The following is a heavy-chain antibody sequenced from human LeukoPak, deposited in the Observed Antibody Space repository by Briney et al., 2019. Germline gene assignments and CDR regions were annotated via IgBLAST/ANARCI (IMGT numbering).Heavy chain of an antibody. CDR2: INPNSGGT. V-gene: IGHV1-2*02. CDR3: ARGFCEGDTAMQWSYYYYMDV. CDR1: GYTFTGYY. J-gene: IGHJ6*03. D-gene: IGHD5-18*01. Sequence: ASVKVSCKASGYTFTGYYMHWVRQAPGQGLEWMGWINPNSGGTNYAQKFQGRVTMTRDTSTSTAYMELSSLRSEDTAVYYCARGFCEGDTAMQWSYYYYMDVWGKGTTVTISS.